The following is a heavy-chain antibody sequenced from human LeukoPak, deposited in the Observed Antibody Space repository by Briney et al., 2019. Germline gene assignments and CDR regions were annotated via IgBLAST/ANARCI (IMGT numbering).Heavy chain of an antibody. CDR2: ISSSSRFI. Sequence: GGSLRLSCAASGFSFSSYSLNWVRQAPGKGLEWVSLISSSSRFIYYGDSVKGRFTISRDNAKKSLYLQMNSLRAEDTAVYYCARAVYCSGGGCFWYFDLWGRGTLVTVSS. CDR1: GFSFSSYS. D-gene: IGHD2-15*01. V-gene: IGHV3-21*01. CDR3: ARAVYCSGGGCFWYFDL. J-gene: IGHJ2*01.